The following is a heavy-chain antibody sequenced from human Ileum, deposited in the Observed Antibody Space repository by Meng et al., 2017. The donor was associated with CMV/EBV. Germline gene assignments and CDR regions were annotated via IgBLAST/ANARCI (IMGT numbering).Heavy chain of an antibody. CDR3: ARDLVGFLEGFDP. CDR2: IFYSGST. V-gene: IGHV4-39*07. Sequence: LWLRASRPVLVQPLETLPLTCSVSGGSITTTMYYWGWIRQPPGKALEWIGSIFYSGSTYYKQSLKSRVTISRDTSKNQFSLKLTSVTAADTAVYFCARDLVGFLEGFDPWGQGTLVTVSS. J-gene: IGHJ5*02. CDR1: GGSITTTMYY. D-gene: IGHD3-3*01.